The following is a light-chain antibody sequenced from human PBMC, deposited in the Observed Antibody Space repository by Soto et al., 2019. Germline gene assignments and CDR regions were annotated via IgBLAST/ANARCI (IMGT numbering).Light chain of an antibody. CDR3: QQYNSYSWT. J-gene: IGKJ1*01. V-gene: IGKV1-5*01. CDR2: DAS. Sequence: DIQMTQSPSTLSASVGARVTITCRASQSISSWVAWYQQKPGKAPKLLIYDASSLESGVPSRSSGSGSGTESTLTISSLQPDAFATYDCQQYNSYSWTLGQGTKVEIK. CDR1: QSISSW.